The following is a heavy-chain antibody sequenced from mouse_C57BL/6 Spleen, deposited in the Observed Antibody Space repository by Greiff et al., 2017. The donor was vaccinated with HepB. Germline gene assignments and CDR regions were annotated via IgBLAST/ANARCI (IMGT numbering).Heavy chain of an antibody. Sequence: VQLQQPGAELVKPGASVKVSCKASGYTFTSYWMHWVKQRPGQGLEWIGRIHPSDSDTNYNQKFKGKATLTVDKSSSTAYMQLSSLTSEDSAVYYCAMGTAQATGFAYWGQGTLVTVSA. D-gene: IGHD3-2*02. CDR1: GYTFTSYW. CDR3: AMGTAQATGFAY. CDR2: IHPSDSDT. J-gene: IGHJ3*01. V-gene: IGHV1-74*01.